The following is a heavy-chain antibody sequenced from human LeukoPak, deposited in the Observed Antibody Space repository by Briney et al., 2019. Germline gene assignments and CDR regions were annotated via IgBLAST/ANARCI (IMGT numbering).Heavy chain of an antibody. J-gene: IGHJ6*03. CDR1: GGSISSSSYY. V-gene: IGHV4-39*07. Sequence: PSETLSLTCTVSGGSISSSSYYWGWIRQPPGKGLEWIGSIYYSGSTYYNPSLKSRVTISVDRSKNQFSLKLSSVTAADTAVYYCAWGTYCSSTSCSDYYYYYYMDVWGKGTTVTVSS. D-gene: IGHD2-2*01. CDR3: AWGTYCSSTSCSDYYYYYYMDV. CDR2: IYYSGST.